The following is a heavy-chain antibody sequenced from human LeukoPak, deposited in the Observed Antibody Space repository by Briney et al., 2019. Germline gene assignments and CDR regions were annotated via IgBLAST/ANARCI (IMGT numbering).Heavy chain of an antibody. Sequence: SETLSLTCTVSGGSISSYYWSWIRQPPGKGLEWIGYIYYSGSTNYNPSLKSRVTISVDTSENQFPLKLSSVTAADTAVYYCARLPYCSGGSCRDYWGQGTLVTVSS. CDR1: GGSISSYY. D-gene: IGHD2-15*01. CDR3: ARLPYCSGGSCRDY. V-gene: IGHV4-59*08. J-gene: IGHJ4*02. CDR2: IYYSGST.